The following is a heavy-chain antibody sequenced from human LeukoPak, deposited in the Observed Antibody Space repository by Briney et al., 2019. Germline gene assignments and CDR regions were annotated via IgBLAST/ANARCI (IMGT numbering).Heavy chain of an antibody. V-gene: IGHV3-23*01. CDR3: VKGSSSSRPYYFDY. Sequence: GGSLSLSCAASGFTFSSCVMSWVRQAPGKGLDWFTAITDSCCDTYYADSLKGRFTISRDNSKNTLFLQMNSLRAEDTAVYYCVKGSSSSRPYYFDYWGEGTLVTVSS. CDR1: GFTFSSCV. D-gene: IGHD6-6*01. J-gene: IGHJ4*02. CDR2: ITDSCCDT.